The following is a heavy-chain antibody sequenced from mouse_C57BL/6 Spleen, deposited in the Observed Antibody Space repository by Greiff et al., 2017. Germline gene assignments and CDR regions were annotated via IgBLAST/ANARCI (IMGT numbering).Heavy chain of an antibody. CDR2: IDPADSET. V-gene: IGHV1-52*01. J-gene: IGHJ1*03. CDR3: AVSWGYFDV. Sequence: QVQLQQPGAELVRPGSSVKLSCKASGYTFTSYWMHWVKQRPIQGLEWIGNIDPADSETHYNQKFKDKATVTVDKSSSTAYMQLSSLTSEDSAVYYCAVSWGYFDVWGTGTTVTVSS. CDR1: GYTFTSYW.